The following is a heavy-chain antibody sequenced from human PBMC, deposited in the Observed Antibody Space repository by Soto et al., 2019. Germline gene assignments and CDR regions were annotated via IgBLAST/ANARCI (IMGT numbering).Heavy chain of an antibody. J-gene: IGHJ6*02. CDR3: ARRLRLRSDYYYGMDV. D-gene: IGHD4-17*01. CDR2: INPSGGST. Sequence: SVKVSCKASGYTFTSYYMHWVRQAPGQGLEWMGIINPSGGSTSYAQKFQGRVTMTRDTSTSTVYMELSSLRSEDTAVYYCARRLRLRSDYYYGMDVWGQGTTINVSS. V-gene: IGHV1-46*01. CDR1: GYTFTSYY.